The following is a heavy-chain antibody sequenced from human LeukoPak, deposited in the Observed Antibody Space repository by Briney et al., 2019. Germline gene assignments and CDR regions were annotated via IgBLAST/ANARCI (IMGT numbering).Heavy chain of an antibody. CDR1: GFTFSSYE. CDR2: ISSSGSTI. Sequence: GGSLRLSCAASGFTFSSYEMNWVRQAPGKGLEWVSYISSSGSTIHYADSVKGRFTISRDNAKNSLYLQMNSLRAEDTAVYYCARDRGRLYCSSTSCPGWFDPWGQGTLVTVSS. J-gene: IGHJ5*02. V-gene: IGHV3-48*03. CDR3: ARDRGRLYCSSTSCPGWFDP. D-gene: IGHD2-2*01.